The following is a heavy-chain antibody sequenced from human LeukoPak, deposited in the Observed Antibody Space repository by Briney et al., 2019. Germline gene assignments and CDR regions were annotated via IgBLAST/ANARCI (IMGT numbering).Heavy chain of an antibody. V-gene: IGHV4-39*01. J-gene: IGHJ4*02. CDR3: ARGRDGYPSLGVRRLGSLDY. CDR1: GGSISSSSYY. CDR2: IYYSGST. D-gene: IGHD5-24*01. Sequence: SSETLSLTCTVSGGSISSSSYYWGWIRQPPGKGLEWIGSIYYSGSTYYNPSLKSRVTISVDTSKNQFSLKLSSVTAADTAVYYCARGRDGYPSLGVRRLGSLDYWGQGTLVTVSS.